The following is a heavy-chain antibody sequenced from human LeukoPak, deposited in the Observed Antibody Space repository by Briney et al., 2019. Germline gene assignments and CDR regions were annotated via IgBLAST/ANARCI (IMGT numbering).Heavy chain of an antibody. D-gene: IGHD7-27*01. CDR2: IFYSGNT. CDR1: GDSISSGSHY. J-gene: IGHJ3*02. V-gene: IGHV4-61*01. Sequence: SETLSLTCSVSGDSISSGSHYWNWIRQPPGKGLEWIGYIFYSGNTNYNPSLKSRVTISVDTSKNQFSLKLSSVTAADTAVYYCARHRADWGWAAFDIWGQGTMVTVSS. CDR3: ARHRADWGWAAFDI.